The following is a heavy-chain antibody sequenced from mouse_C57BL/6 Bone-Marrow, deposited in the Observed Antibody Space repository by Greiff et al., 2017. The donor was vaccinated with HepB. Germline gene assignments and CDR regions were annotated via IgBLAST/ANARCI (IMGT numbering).Heavy chain of an antibody. CDR1: GFSLTSYA. V-gene: IGHV2-9-1*01. Sequence: VKLQESGPGLVVPSQSLSITCTVSGFSLTSYAISWVRQPPGKGLEWLGVIWTGGGTNYNSALKSRLSISKDNSKSQVFLKMNSLQTDDTARYYCAPYDYDGFAYWGQGTLVTVSA. CDR2: IWTGGGT. CDR3: APYDYDGFAY. D-gene: IGHD2-4*01. J-gene: IGHJ3*01.